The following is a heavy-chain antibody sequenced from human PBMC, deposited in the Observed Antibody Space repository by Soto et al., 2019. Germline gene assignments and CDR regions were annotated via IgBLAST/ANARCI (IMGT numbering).Heavy chain of an antibody. CDR2: ISAYDGKT. CDR3: ARDPHEFWTSYWFDP. CDR1: GYTFNTYG. J-gene: IGHJ5*02. V-gene: IGHV1-18*01. Sequence: ASVKVSCKTSGYTFNTYGINWVRQAPGQGLELMGWISAYDGKTTYAEKFQGRVTLTTDTSTSTAYMELRSLRSDDTAIYYCARDPHEFWTSYWFDPWGQGTPVTSPQ. D-gene: IGHD3-3*01.